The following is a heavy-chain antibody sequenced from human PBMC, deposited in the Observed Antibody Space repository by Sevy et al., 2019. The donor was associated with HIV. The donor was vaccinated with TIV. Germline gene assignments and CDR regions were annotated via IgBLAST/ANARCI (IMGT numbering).Heavy chain of an antibody. Sequence: GGSLRLSCAASGFAFRTYAFHWVRQAPGRGLEWVGLISSNGGNAFYAHSVRGRFTISRDNSMNTLYLELNNLTPDDTAVYYCARGPEWELTSFLSHWGQGTLVTVSS. D-gene: IGHD3-9*01. V-gene: IGHV3-30-3*01. CDR1: GFAFRTYA. CDR2: ISSNGGNA. J-gene: IGHJ4*02. CDR3: ARGPEWELTSFLSH.